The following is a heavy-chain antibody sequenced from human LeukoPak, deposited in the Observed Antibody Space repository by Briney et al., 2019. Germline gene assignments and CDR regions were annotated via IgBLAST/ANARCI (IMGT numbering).Heavy chain of an antibody. Sequence: PSQTLSLTCTVSGGSISSGDYYWSWIRQPPGKGLEWIGYIYYSGSTDYHPSLKSRVTISVDTSRNQFSLKLSSVTAADTAVYYCARANSGLDYWGQGAQVTVSS. D-gene: IGHD2-21*01. CDR2: IYYSGST. CDR3: ARANSGLDY. J-gene: IGHJ4*02. V-gene: IGHV4-30-4*01. CDR1: GGSISSGDYY.